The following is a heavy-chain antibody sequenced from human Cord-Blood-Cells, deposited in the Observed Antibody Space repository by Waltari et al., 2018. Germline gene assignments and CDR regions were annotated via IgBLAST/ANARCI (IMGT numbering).Heavy chain of an antibody. CDR1: GFTFSSSG. CDR3: ARDDRVSFGVAARPLYYYYGMDV. CDR2: IWYDGSNK. J-gene: IGHJ6*02. V-gene: IGHV3-33*01. D-gene: IGHD6-6*01. Sequence: QVQLVESGGGVVQPGRSLRLSCAASGFTFSSSGMHWVRQAPGQGLEWVAVIWYDGSNKYYADSVKGRFTISRDNSKNTLYRQMNSLRAEDTAVYYCARDDRVSFGVAARPLYYYYGMDVWGQGTTVTVSS.